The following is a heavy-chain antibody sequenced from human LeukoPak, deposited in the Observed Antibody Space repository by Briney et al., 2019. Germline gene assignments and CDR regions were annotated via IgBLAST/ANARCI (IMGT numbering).Heavy chain of an antibody. CDR2: ISSSGSTI. D-gene: IGHD6-6*01. J-gene: IGHJ4*02. CDR3: AREGFSSSSSMYFDY. Sequence: GGSLRLSCAASGFTFSDYYMSWIRQAPGKGLEWVSYISSSGSTIYYADSVKGRFTTSRDNAKNSLYLQMNSLRAEDTAVYYCAREGFSSSSSMYFDYWGQGTLVTVSS. CDR1: GFTFSDYY. V-gene: IGHV3-11*01.